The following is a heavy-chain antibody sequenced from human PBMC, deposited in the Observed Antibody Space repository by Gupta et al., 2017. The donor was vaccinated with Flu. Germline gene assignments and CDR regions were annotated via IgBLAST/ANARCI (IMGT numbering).Heavy chain of an antibody. CDR2: LNPSSGGT. Sequence: SGYTFTRYDLHWVRQAPGQGLEWMGILNPSSGGTNYAQNFQGRVTLTRDTSTSTVSMELSSLRSEDTAVYYCARDGESATTHAFDVWGQGTMGIVS. V-gene: IGHV1-46*03. J-gene: IGHJ3*01. CDR1: GYTFTRYD. D-gene: IGHD3-10*01. CDR3: ARDGESATTHAFDV.